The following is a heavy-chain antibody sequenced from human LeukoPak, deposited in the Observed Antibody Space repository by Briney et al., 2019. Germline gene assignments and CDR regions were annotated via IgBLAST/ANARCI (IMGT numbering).Heavy chain of an antibody. D-gene: IGHD3-22*01. CDR1: GFTVSSNY. CDR2: IYWGGST. J-gene: IGHJ4*02. V-gene: IGHV3-66*01. Sequence: GGSLRLSCAASGFTVSSNYMSWVRQAPGKGLEWVSVIYWGGSTYYADSLEDRLTITRDNPNHTLYLQMNTLRAEDTAVYYCARGPAEYDSSGYYTGGDYWGQGTLVTVSS. CDR3: ARGPAEYDSSGYYTGGDY.